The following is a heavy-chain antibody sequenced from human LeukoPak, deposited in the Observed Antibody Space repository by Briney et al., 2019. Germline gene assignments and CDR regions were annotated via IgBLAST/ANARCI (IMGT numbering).Heavy chain of an antibody. CDR2: INPNSGGT. V-gene: IGHV1-2*02. D-gene: IGHD3-10*01. CDR3: ARLLLWFGDPDANDY. CDR1: GYTFTGYY. Sequence: ASVKVSCKASGYTFTGYYMHWVRQAPGQGLEWMGWINPNSGGTNYAQKFQGRVTMTRDTSISTAYMELSRLRSGDTAVYYCARLLLWFGDPDANDYWGQGTLVTVSS. J-gene: IGHJ4*02.